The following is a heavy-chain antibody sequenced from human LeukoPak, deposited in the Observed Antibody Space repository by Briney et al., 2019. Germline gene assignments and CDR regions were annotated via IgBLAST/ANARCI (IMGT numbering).Heavy chain of an antibody. J-gene: IGHJ6*02. CDR2: IIPILGIA. CDR1: GGTFTSYA. Sequence: SVKVSCKASGGTFTSYAISWVRQAPGQGLEWMGRIIPILGIANYAQKFQGRVTITADKSTSTAYMELSSLRSEDTAVYYCARDPDPYCSGGSCQEYYYGMDVWGQGTTVTVSS. V-gene: IGHV1-69*04. D-gene: IGHD2-15*01. CDR3: ARDPDPYCSGGSCQEYYYGMDV.